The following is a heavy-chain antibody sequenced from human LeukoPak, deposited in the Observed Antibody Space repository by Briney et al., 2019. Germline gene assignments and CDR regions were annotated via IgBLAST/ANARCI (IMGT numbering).Heavy chain of an antibody. CDR2: INTNTGNP. J-gene: IGHJ4*02. CDR1: GYTFTSYY. D-gene: IGHD3-3*01. Sequence: ASVKVSCKASGYTFTSYYMHWVRQAPGQGLEWMGWINTNTGNPTYAQGFTGRFVFSLDTSVSTAYLQISSLKAEDTAVYYCARDPGKWNFGVVTDWGQGTLVTVSS. CDR3: ARDPGKWNFGVVTD. V-gene: IGHV7-4-1*02.